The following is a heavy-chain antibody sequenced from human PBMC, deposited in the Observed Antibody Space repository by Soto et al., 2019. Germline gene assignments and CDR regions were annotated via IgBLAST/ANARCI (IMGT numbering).Heavy chain of an antibody. Sequence: ASVKVSCKASGGTFSSYAISWVRQAPGQGLEWMGGIIPIFGTANYAQKFQGRVTITADESTSTAYMELSSLRSEDTAVYYCARDHCSSTSCYSYNWFDPWGQGTLVTVSS. CDR2: IIPIFGTA. V-gene: IGHV1-69*13. CDR3: ARDHCSSTSCYSYNWFDP. CDR1: GGTFSSYA. J-gene: IGHJ5*02. D-gene: IGHD2-2*01.